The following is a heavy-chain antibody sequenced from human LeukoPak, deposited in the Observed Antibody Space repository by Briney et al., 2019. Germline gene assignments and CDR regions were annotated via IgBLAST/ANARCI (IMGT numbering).Heavy chain of an antibody. CDR1: GGTFSSYA. CDR3: ATGHRIAVAGTYNI. J-gene: IGHJ4*02. D-gene: IGHD6-19*01. Sequence: GASVKVSCKASGGTFSSYAISWVRQAPGQGLEWMGGIIPIFGTANYAQKFQGRVTITADESTSTAYMELSSLRSEDTAVYYCATGHRIAVAGTYNIWGQGTLVTVSS. V-gene: IGHV1-69*13. CDR2: IIPIFGTA.